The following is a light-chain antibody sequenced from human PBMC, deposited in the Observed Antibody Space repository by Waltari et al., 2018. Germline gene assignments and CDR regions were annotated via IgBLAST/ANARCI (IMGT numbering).Light chain of an antibody. V-gene: IGLV1-44*01. CDR2: GNN. Sequence: QSVLTQPPSASGTPGQRVTLSCSGSSSNIGGNPVNWYQQLPGRAPKLLIYGNNQRPSGVPDRFSGSKSGTSASLVISGLQSEDEADYYCATWDDSLSGFYVFGAGTRVTVL. CDR3: ATWDDSLSGFYV. J-gene: IGLJ1*01. CDR1: SSNIGGNP.